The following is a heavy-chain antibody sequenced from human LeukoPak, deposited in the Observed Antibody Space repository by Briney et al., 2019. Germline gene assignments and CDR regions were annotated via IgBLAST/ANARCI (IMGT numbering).Heavy chain of an antibody. Sequence: PGGSLRLSCAASGFTFDDYGMSWVRHFSGKGLEWVSGIDWNGGSTGYADSVKGRFTISRDNAKNSLYLQMNNLRPDDTALYYCARKGGKYYGGLDYWGQGTLVTVSS. CDR1: GFTFDDYG. CDR2: IDWNGGST. CDR3: ARKGGKYYGGLDY. J-gene: IGHJ4*02. D-gene: IGHD4-23*01. V-gene: IGHV3-20*04.